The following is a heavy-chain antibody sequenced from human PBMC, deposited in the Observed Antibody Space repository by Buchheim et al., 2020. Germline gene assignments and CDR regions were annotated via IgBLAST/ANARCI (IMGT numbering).Heavy chain of an antibody. CDR1: RFTFSRYH. J-gene: IGHJ4*02. D-gene: IGHD2-15*01. CDR3: AKDRSYCSGGSCPNYFDY. V-gene: IGHV3-30*18. Sequence: QVQLVESGGGVVQPGRSLRLSCAASRFTFSRYHMHWVRQAPGKGLEWLAVISYDGSHKYYADSVKGRFTISRDNSKNTLYLQMNSLRAEDTAVYYCAKDRSYCSGGSCPNYFDYWGQGTL. CDR2: ISYDGSHK.